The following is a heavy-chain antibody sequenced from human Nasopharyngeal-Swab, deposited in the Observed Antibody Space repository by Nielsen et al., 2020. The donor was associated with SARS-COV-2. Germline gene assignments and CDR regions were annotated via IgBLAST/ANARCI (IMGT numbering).Heavy chain of an antibody. D-gene: IGHD6-25*01. J-gene: IGHJ4*02. CDR3: ARDPRGPDY. Sequence: ASVKVSCKASGYSFTNYGVNWVRQAPGQGLEWMGWISAYNGRTYYAQKFQGRVTMTTDTSTSTAYMDLRSLRSDDTAVYYCARDPRGPDYWGQGTLVTVSS. CDR1: GYSFTNYG. V-gene: IGHV1-18*01. CDR2: ISAYNGRT.